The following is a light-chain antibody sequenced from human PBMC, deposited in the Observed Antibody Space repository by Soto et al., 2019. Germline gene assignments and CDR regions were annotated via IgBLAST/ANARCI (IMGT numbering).Light chain of an antibody. CDR2: AAS. CDR3: QQSYSTPRIT. V-gene: IGKV1-39*01. CDR1: QSISSY. J-gene: IGKJ3*01. Sequence: DIQMTQSPSSLSASVGDRVTITCRASQSISSYLNWYQQKPGKAPKLLIYAASSLRSGVPSRFSGSGSGTDFTLSISSLQPEDFATYYCQQSYSTPRITFGPGTKVDIK.